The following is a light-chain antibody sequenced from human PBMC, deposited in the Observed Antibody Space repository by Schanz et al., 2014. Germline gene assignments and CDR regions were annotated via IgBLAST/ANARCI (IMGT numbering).Light chain of an antibody. J-gene: IGLJ2*01. V-gene: IGLV1-36*01. CDR2: YDD. Sequence: QSVLTQPPSVSAAPGQRVTVSCSGSTSNIGSNAVNWFQQFPGKAPKLLIYYDDMLPSGVSDRFSGSKSGTSASLAISGLQSDDEAHYYCQSYDTSVSGRIFGGGTKLTVL. CDR3: QSYDTSVSGRI. CDR1: TSNIGSNA.